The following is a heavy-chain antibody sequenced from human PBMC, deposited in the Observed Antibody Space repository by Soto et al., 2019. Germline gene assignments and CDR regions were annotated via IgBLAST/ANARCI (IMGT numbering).Heavy chain of an antibody. J-gene: IGHJ4*02. CDR2: ISYSGST. CDR1: GDSVSSGSYY. D-gene: IGHD6-13*01. Sequence: PSETPSLTCTVSGDSVSSGSYYWSWIRQPPGRGLEWVGSISYSGSTNYNPSLKSRVTISVDTSKNQFSLKLTSVTAADTAVYFCARDSSSSWFFIWGPGTLVTVSS. V-gene: IGHV4-61*01. CDR3: ARDSSSSWFFI.